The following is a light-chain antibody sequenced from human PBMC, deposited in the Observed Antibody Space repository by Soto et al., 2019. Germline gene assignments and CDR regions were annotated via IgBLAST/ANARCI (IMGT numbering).Light chain of an antibody. V-gene: IGKV3-11*01. CDR3: QQRSSWPIT. Sequence: ALAQSPVALSLSPGERATLSCRASQSVSTDLAWYQQKPGQAPRLLIYDASNRATGIPVRFAGSGSGTDFTLTISSLEPEDFAIYYCQQRSSWPITFGPGTKVDIK. CDR1: QSVSTD. J-gene: IGKJ3*01. CDR2: DAS.